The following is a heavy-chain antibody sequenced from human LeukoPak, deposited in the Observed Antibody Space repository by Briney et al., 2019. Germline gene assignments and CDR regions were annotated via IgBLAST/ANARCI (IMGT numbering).Heavy chain of an antibody. D-gene: IGHD3-22*01. CDR1: GGTFSSYA. V-gene: IGHV1-69*05. J-gene: IGHJ4*02. CDR2: IIPIFGTA. Sequence: SVKVSCKASGGTFSSYAISWVRQAPGQGLEWMGGIIPIFGTANYAQKFQGRVTMTTDTSTSTAYMELRSLGSDDTAVYYCARRYSSGYYYVFDYWGQGTLVTVSS. CDR3: ARRYSSGYYYVFDY.